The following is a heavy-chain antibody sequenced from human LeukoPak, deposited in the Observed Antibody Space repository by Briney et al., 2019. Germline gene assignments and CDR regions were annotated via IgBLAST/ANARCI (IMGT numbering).Heavy chain of an antibody. J-gene: IGHJ6*03. CDR2: INPNSGGT. Sequence: ASVKVSCKASGYTFTSYYMHWVRQAPGQGLEWMGWINPNSGGTNYAQKFQGRVTMTRDTSISTAYMELSRLRSDDTAVYYCARGHSSGSRDYMDVWGKGTTVTVSS. CDR1: GYTFTSYY. CDR3: ARGHSSGSRDYMDV. V-gene: IGHV1-2*02. D-gene: IGHD6-19*01.